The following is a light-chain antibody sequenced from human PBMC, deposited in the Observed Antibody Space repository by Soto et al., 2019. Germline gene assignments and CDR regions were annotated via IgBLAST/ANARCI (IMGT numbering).Light chain of an antibody. J-gene: IGLJ1*01. CDR3: CSYVSGGTYV. CDR2: EVS. CDR1: SSVVGGYNY. V-gene: IGLV2-8*01. Sequence: SVLTQPPSASGSPGQSVTISCTGTSSVVGGYNYVSWYQRHPGKAPKLMIYEVSKRPSGVPDRFSGSKSGNTASLTVSGLQAEDEADYYCCSYVSGGTYVFGAGTKVTVL.